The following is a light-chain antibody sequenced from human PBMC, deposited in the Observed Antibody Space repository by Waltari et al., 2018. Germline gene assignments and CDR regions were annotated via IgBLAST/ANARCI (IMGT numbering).Light chain of an antibody. V-gene: IGLV3-1*01. Sequence: SYKLTQTPSLAVSPGQTASIPCSGEHMSHKYVCWYQQKTGQSPELFIYQADKRPSGIPGRFSGSNSGDTATLTISGTQPMEEADYYCQAWDDTTAWVFGGGTKLTVL. CDR1: HMSHKY. CDR2: QAD. CDR3: QAWDDTTAWV. J-gene: IGLJ3*02.